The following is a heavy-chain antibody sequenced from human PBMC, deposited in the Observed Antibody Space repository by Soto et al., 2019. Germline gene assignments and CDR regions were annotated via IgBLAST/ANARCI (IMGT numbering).Heavy chain of an antibody. D-gene: IGHD2-15*01. CDR3: ARERPGYWSGGSCQGDY. CDR1: GFTFISYS. V-gene: IGHV3-21*01. CDR2: ISSSSSYI. Sequence: GGSLRLSGAASGFTFISYSSNWVRHSPWKGLEWVSSISSSSSYIYYADSVKGRFTISRDNAKNSLYLQMNSLRAEDTAVYYCARERPGYWSGGSCQGDYWGKGKLITVSS. J-gene: IGHJ4*02.